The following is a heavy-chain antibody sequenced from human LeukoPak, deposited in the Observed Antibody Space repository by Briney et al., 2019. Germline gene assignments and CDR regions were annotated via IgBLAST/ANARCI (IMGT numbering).Heavy chain of an antibody. J-gene: IGHJ6*02. CDR3: ARDVDTADYGMDV. CDR2: ISAYNGNT. V-gene: IGHV1-18*01. Sequence: GASVKVSCKASGYTFTSFGISWVRQAPGQGLEWMGWISAYNGNTKSAQKFQGRVTMTRNTSISTAYMELSSLRSEDTAVYYCARDVDTADYGMDVWGQGTTVTVSS. D-gene: IGHD5-18*01. CDR1: GYTFTSFG.